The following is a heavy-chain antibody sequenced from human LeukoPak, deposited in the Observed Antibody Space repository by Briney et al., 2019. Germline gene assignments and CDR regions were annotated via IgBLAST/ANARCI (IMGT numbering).Heavy chain of an antibody. CDR1: GYTVTSYA. V-gene: IGHV7-4-1*02. CDR2: INTNTGNP. Sequence: ASVKVSCTASGYTVTSYAMNWVRQAPGQGLEWMGWINTNTGNPTYAQGFTGRFVFSLDTSVSTAYLQISSLKAEDTAVYYCARDKYCSRTSCYFTGMDVWGQGTTVTVSS. CDR3: ARDKYCSRTSCYFTGMDV. J-gene: IGHJ6*02. D-gene: IGHD2-2*01.